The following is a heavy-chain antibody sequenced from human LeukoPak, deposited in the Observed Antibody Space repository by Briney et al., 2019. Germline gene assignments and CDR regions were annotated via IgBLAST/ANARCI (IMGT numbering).Heavy chain of an antibody. CDR2: IYTSGST. CDR1: GGSISSYY. V-gene: IGHV4-4*07. D-gene: IGHD2-2*02. CDR3: ASLKYQLLYVWFDP. Sequence: PSETLSLTCTVSGGSISSYYWSWIRQPAGKGLEWIGRIYTSGSTYYNPSLKSRVTISVDTSKNQFSLKLSSVTAADTAVYYCASLKYQLLYVWFDPWGQGTLVTVSS. J-gene: IGHJ5*02.